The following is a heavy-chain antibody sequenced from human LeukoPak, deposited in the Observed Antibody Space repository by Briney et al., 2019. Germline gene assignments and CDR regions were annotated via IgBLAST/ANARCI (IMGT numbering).Heavy chain of an antibody. CDR1: GGSISSSSYY. J-gene: IGHJ4*02. Sequence: SETLSLTCTVSGGSISSSSYYRGWIRQPPGKGLEWIGSIYYSGSTYYNPSLKSRVTISVDTSKNQFSLKLSSVTAADTAVYYCARHARSIVVVVAASSPFDYWGQGTLVTVSS. V-gene: IGHV4-39*01. CDR3: ARHARSIVVVVAASSPFDY. CDR2: IYYSGST. D-gene: IGHD2-15*01.